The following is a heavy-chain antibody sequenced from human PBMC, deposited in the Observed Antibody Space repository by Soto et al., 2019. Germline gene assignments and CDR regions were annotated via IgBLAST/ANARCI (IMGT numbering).Heavy chain of an antibody. D-gene: IGHD2-2*01. J-gene: IGHJ4*02. CDR1: GFTFSSYG. Sequence: PGGSLRLSCAASGFTFSSYGMHWVRQAPGKGLEWVAVIWYDGSNKYYADSVKGRFTISRDNSKDTLYLQMNSLRAEDTAVYYCASYYLVVPRRVIDYWGQGTLVTVSS. V-gene: IGHV3-33*01. CDR3: ASYYLVVPRRVIDY. CDR2: IWYDGSNK.